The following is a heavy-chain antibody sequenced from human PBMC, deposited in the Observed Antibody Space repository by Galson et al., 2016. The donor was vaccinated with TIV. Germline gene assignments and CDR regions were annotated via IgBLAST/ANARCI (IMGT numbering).Heavy chain of an antibody. CDR2: ISSGGST. D-gene: IGHD2-21*01. CDR1: GFSVNDNY. J-gene: IGHJ6*04. V-gene: IGHV3-66*02. CDR3: ARDRRHCGNECYLYYYYGMDV. Sequence: SLRLSCAASGFSVNDNYMSWVRQAPGRGLEWVSIISSGGSTNYVDSVKGRFTISRDFSKDTLFLQMHSLRADDSAVYYCARDRRHCGNECYLYYYYGMDVWCGGTTVTVSS.